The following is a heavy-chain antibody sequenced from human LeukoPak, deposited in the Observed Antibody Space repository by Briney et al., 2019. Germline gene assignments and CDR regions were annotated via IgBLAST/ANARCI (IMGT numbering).Heavy chain of an antibody. J-gene: IGHJ6*02. CDR3: ASAGMPYYYYGMDV. CDR1: GGTFSSYA. D-gene: IGHD1-26*01. V-gene: IGHV1-69*04. Sequence: GSSVKVSCKAAGGTFSSYAISWVRQAPGHGLEWMGRIIPILGIANYAQKFQGRVTITADKSTSTAYMELSSLRSEDTAVYYCASAGMPYYYYGMDVWGQGTTVTVSS. CDR2: IIPILGIA.